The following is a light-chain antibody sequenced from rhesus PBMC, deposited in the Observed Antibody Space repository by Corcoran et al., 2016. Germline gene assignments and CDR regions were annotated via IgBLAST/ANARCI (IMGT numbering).Light chain of an antibody. CDR2: RAS. CDR1: ENINKY. CDR3: HHGYRTPFT. J-gene: IGKJ3*01. V-gene: IGKV1-74*01. Sequence: DIQMTQSPSSLSASVGDRVTITCRASENINKYLNWYQQKPGKAPKLLFFRASTLQRGAPSRFGGSGSGTDYTFTITTLQPEDVASYYSHHGYRTPFTFGPATKLDIK.